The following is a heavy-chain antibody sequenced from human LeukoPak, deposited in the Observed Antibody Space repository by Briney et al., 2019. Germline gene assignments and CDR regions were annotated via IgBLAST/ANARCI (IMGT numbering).Heavy chain of an antibody. CDR1: GYTFTTYA. D-gene: IGHD3-22*01. V-gene: IGHV7-4-1*02. CDR2: INTNTGNP. CDR3: ARELLITRTWFDP. J-gene: IGHJ5*02. Sequence: ASVKVSCKASGYTFTTYAMNWVRQAPGQGLEWMGWINTNTGNPTYAQGFTGRFVFSLDTSVSTAYLQISSLKTEDTAVYYCARELLITRTWFDPWGQGTLVTVSS.